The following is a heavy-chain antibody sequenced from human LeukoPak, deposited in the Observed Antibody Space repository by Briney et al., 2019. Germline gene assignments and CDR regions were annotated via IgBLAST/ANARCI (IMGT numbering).Heavy chain of an antibody. V-gene: IGHV1-69*05. D-gene: IGHD1-7*01. CDR3: ARGSGTTSWYYYYKDV. CDR2: IIPIFGTA. Sequence: SVKVSCKASGGTFSSYTISWVRQAPGQGLEWMGGIIPIFGTANYAQKFQGRVTITTDESTSTAYMELSSLRSEDTAVYYCARGSGTTSWYYYYKDVWGKGTTVTVSS. J-gene: IGHJ6*03. CDR1: GGTFSSYT.